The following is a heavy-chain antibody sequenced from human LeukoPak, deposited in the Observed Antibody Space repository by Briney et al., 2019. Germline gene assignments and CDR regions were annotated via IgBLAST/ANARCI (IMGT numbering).Heavy chain of an antibody. Sequence: GASLRLSCAASGFTFSNYAMSWVRQAPGKGLEWVSVISGSGDNTYYADSVEGRFTISRDNSKNTLYLQMNSLRAEDTAVYYCAKPRGYSTVTTYYYYGIDVWDQGTTVTVSS. CDR1: GFTFSNYA. V-gene: IGHV3-23*01. D-gene: IGHD4-17*01. CDR2: ISGSGDNT. J-gene: IGHJ6*02. CDR3: AKPRGYSTVTTYYYYGIDV.